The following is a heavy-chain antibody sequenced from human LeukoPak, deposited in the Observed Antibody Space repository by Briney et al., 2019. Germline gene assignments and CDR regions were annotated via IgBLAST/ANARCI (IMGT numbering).Heavy chain of an antibody. V-gene: IGHV1-69*04. D-gene: IGHD3-22*01. J-gene: IGHJ4*02. CDR3: ARAHISGDYDSSGYPFDY. CDR2: MIPILGIA. CDR1: GGTFSSYA. Sequence: SVKVSCKSSGGTFSSYAISWARHAPGQGLEWMGRMIPILGIANYAQKFQGRVTITADKSTSTAYMELSSLRSEDTAVYYCARAHISGDYDSSGYPFDYWGQGTLVTVSS.